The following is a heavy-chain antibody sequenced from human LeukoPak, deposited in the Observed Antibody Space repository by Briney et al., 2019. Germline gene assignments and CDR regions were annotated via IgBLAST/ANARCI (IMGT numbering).Heavy chain of an antibody. Sequence: GGSLRLSCAASGFTFDIYAMSWVRQAPGNGPEWVASMCGSAGCTYYADSVKGRFTISRDNSKNRLYLQMNSLRAEGTAMYYCARDRPDYYESNGHYYRRDGDYWGQGTLVTVSS. V-gene: IGHV3-23*01. CDR3: ARDRPDYYESNGHYYRRDGDY. CDR1: GFTFDIYA. CDR2: MCGSAGCT. J-gene: IGHJ4*02. D-gene: IGHD3-22*01.